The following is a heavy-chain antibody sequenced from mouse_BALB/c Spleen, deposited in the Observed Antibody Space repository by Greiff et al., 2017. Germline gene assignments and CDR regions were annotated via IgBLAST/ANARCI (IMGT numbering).Heavy chain of an antibody. J-gene: IGHJ4*01. CDR3: ARFCYCDDYAMDY. Sequence: EVQRQESGGGLLQPGGSRKLSCAFSGFTLSSFGMDWVCQAPGKGLEWVAYIRSGCSTIYYADTVKGRFTISRDNPNNTLFLQTTSLTSEDAAMYCGARFCYCDDYAMDYWGQGTSVTVSS. CDR2: IRSGCSTI. V-gene: IGHV5-17*02. CDR1: GFTLSSFG. D-gene: IGHD2-13*01.